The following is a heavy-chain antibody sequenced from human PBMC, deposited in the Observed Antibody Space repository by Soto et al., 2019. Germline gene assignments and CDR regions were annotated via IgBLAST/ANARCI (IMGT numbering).Heavy chain of an antibody. CDR2: IYYSGST. V-gene: IGHV4-30-4*01. J-gene: IGHJ5*02. CDR3: ARGPRYYDSSVSNWFDP. D-gene: IGHD3-22*01. Sequence: SETLSLTCTVSGGSISSGDYYWSWIRQPPGKGLEWIGYIYYSGSTYYNPSLKSRVTISVDTSKNQFSLKLSSVTAADTAVYYCARGPRYYDSSVSNWFDPWGQGTLVTVSS. CDR1: GGSISSGDYY.